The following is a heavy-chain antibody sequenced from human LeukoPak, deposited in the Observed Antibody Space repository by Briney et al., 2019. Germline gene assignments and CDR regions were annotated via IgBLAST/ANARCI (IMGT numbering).Heavy chain of an antibody. Sequence: PGGSLRLSCAASGFIFSSNTMSWVRQAPGKGLEWVSSISSSSSYIYYADPVKGRFTISRDNAKNSLYLQLNSLRADDTAVYYCARDYYGSSRHAFDIWGQGTMVTVST. J-gene: IGHJ3*02. CDR3: ARDYYGSSRHAFDI. CDR1: GFIFSSNT. V-gene: IGHV3-21*06. CDR2: ISSSSSYI. D-gene: IGHD6-13*01.